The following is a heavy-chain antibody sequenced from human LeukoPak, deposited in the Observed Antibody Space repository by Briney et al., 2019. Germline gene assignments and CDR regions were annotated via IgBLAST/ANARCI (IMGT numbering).Heavy chain of an antibody. CDR2: IWYDGSNK. Sequence: GSLRLSCAASGFTFSSYGMHWVRQAPGKGLEWVAVIWYDGSNKYYADSVKGRFTISRDNSKNTLYLQMNSLRAEDTAVYYCARVHLQPLGYAEQNWFDPWGQGTLVTVSS. CDR3: ARVHLQPLGYAEQNWFDP. V-gene: IGHV3-33*01. D-gene: IGHD1/OR15-1a*01. CDR1: GFTFSSYG. J-gene: IGHJ5*02.